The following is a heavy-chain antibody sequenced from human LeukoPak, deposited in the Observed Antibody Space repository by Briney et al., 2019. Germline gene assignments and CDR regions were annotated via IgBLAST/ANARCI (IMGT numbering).Heavy chain of an antibody. CDR1: GFIFSTYA. V-gene: IGHV3-23*01. CDR3: ATRPRDTSGYYLGAFDG. J-gene: IGHJ3*01. Sequence: PEGSLRLSCEASGFIFSTYAMAWVRQAPGKGLDWVSVIGASGAETYYSDSAKGRFTVSRDNSKDTLFLHMSSLRAEDTAVYFCATRPRDTSGYYLGAFDGWGQGTTVTVSS. D-gene: IGHD3-22*01. CDR2: IGASGAET.